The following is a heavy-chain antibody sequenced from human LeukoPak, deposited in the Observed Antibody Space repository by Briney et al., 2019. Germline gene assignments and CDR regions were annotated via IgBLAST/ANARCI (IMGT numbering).Heavy chain of an antibody. CDR3: AKEDSSSRKTYYYYGMDV. J-gene: IGHJ6*02. CDR1: GFTFGSYA. V-gene: IGHV3-23*01. D-gene: IGHD6-13*01. CDR2: ISGSGGST. Sequence: GGSLRLSCAASGFTFGSYAMSWVRQAPGKGLEWVSAISGSGGSTYYADSVKGRSTISRDNSKNTLYLQMNSLRAEDTAVYYCAKEDSSSRKTYYYYGMDVWGQGTTVTVSS.